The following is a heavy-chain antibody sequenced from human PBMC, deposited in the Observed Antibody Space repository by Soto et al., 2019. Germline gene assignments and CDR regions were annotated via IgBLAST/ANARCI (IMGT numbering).Heavy chain of an antibody. CDR3: ARHVPAPTAGMGGYFDY. D-gene: IGHD6-13*01. CDR1: GGSISSYY. Sequence: PSETLSLTCPVSGGSISSYYWSWIRQPPGKGLEWIGYIYYSGSTNYNPSLKSRVTISVDTSKNQFSLKLSSVTAADTAVYYCARHVPAPTAGMGGYFDYWGQGTLVTVSS. V-gene: IGHV4-59*08. J-gene: IGHJ4*02. CDR2: IYYSGST.